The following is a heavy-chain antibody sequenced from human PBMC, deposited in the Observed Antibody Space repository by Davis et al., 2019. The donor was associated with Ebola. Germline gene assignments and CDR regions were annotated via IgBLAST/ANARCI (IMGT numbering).Heavy chain of an antibody. D-gene: IGHD4-23*01. V-gene: IGHV4-30-2*01. CDR2: IYHSGST. Sequence: SETLSLTCAVSGGSISSGGYSWSWIRQPPGKGLEWIGYIYHSGSTYYNPSLKSRVTIPVDRSKNPFSLKLSSVTAADTAVYYCARADYGGNYFDYWGQGTLVTVSS. CDR3: ARADYGGNYFDY. J-gene: IGHJ4*02. CDR1: GGSISSGGYS.